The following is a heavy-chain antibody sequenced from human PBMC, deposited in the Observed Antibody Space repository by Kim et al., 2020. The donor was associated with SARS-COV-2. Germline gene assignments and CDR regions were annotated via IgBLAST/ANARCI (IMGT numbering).Heavy chain of an antibody. Sequence: SETLSLTCTVSGGSVSSGSYYWSWIRQPPGKGLEWIGYIYYSGSTNYNPSLKSRVTISVDTSKNQFSLKLSSVTAADTAVYYCARVQTYGGNSEDFQHWGQGTLVTVSS. J-gene: IGHJ1*01. D-gene: IGHD4-17*01. CDR2: IYYSGST. CDR3: ARVQTYGGNSEDFQH. V-gene: IGHV4-61*01. CDR1: GGSVSSGSYY.